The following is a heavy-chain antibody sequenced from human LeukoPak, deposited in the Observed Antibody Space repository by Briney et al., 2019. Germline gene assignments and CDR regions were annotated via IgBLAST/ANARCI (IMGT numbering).Heavy chain of an antibody. CDR1: GFNFTCCW. CDR3: ARDGATSGYDLIDY. CDR2: IKQDGSEK. V-gene: IGHV3-7*01. D-gene: IGHD5-12*01. Sequence: QPGGSLRLSCAASGFNFTCCWMNWVRLAPGKVLEWVATIKQDGSEKYYADAVKGRSTISRDNAKDSVYLKMNSLRAEDTAVYYCARDGATSGYDLIDYWGQGALVTVSS. J-gene: IGHJ4*02.